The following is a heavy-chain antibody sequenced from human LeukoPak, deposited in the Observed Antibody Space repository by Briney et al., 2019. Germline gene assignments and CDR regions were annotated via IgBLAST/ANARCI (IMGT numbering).Heavy chain of an antibody. CDR3: ARDPSSGWYRTFDY. CDR2: ISYDGSNK. Sequence: PGRSLRLSCAASGFTFSSYAMHWVRQAPGKGLEWVAVISYDGSNKYYADSVKGRFTISRDNSKNTLYLQMNSLRAEDTAVYYCARDPSSGWYRTFDYWGQGTLVTVSS. D-gene: IGHD6-19*01. J-gene: IGHJ4*02. V-gene: IGHV3-30*04. CDR1: GFTFSSYA.